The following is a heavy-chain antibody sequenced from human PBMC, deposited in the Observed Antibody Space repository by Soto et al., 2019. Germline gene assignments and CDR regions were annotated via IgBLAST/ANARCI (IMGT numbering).Heavy chain of an antibody. Sequence: PXESLLLSCAASGFTFSNSWMHWVRQVSGKGLEWVSRINADGTSTSYADSVKGRFTISRDNAKNTLYLHVNSLRAEDTAVYYCVKVLARGVGVPRFYFDSWGQGALVTVSS. CDR2: INADGTST. D-gene: IGHD2-2*01. CDR1: GFTFSNSW. CDR3: VKVLARGVGVPRFYFDS. J-gene: IGHJ4*02. V-gene: IGHV3-74*01.